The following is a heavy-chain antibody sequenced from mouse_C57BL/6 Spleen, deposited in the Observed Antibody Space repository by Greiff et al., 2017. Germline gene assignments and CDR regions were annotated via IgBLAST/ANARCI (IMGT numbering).Heavy chain of an antibody. J-gene: IGHJ4*01. CDR3: ARENGNFYYAMDY. V-gene: IGHV5-16*01. CDR2: INYDGSST. CDR1: GFTFSDYY. D-gene: IGHD2-1*01. Sequence: EVQLMESEGGLVQPGSSMKLSCTASGFTFSDYYLAWVRQVPEQGLEWVANINYDGSSTYYLDSLKSRFIVSRDNAKNILYLQMSSLKSDDTATYYCARENGNFYYAMDYWGQGTSVTVSS.